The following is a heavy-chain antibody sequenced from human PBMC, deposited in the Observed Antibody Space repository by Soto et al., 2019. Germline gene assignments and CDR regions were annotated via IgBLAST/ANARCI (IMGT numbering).Heavy chain of an antibody. CDR2: IIGSGGST. CDR3: AKAAQLFHHSWSGYYMHYYGMDV. J-gene: IGHJ6*02. CDR1: GFTFSSYA. D-gene: IGHD3-3*01. Sequence: GQSRRLSCAASGFTFSSYAMSWVRQAPGKGLEWVSAIIGSGGSTYYADSVRGRFTITRDNSKNTPYLQMNSLRAEDTAVYYCAKAAQLFHHSWSGYYMHYYGMDVWGQGTTVTVSS. V-gene: IGHV3-23*01.